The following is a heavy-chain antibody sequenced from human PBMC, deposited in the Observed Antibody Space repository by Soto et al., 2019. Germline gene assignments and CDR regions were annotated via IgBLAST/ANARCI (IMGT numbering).Heavy chain of an antibody. D-gene: IGHD1-26*01. CDR3: ARGERYIHPNAFDI. Sequence: GGSPRLSCAGLGFTFSNYDINWVRQAPGKGLDWVSYISTSSTIIYYADSVKGRFTISRDNAKNSLYLQMNSLRDDDTPVYYCARGERYIHPNAFDIWGQGTMVTVSS. CDR2: ISTSSTII. CDR1: GFTFSNYD. V-gene: IGHV3-48*02. J-gene: IGHJ3*02.